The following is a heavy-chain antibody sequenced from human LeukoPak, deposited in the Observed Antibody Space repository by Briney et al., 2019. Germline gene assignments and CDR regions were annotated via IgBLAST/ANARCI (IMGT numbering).Heavy chain of an antibody. CDR2: INHSGST. Sequence: SETLSLTCAVYGGSFSGYYWSWIRQPPGKGLEWIWEINHSGSTNYNPSLKSRVTISVDTSKNQFSLKLSSVTAADTAVYYCARDRSGFDYWGQGTLVTVSS. D-gene: IGHD3-10*01. CDR1: GGSFSGYY. V-gene: IGHV4-34*01. J-gene: IGHJ4*02. CDR3: ARDRSGFDY.